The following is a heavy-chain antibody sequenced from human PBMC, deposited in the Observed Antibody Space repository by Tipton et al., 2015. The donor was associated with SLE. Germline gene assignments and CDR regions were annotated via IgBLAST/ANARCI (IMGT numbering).Heavy chain of an antibody. Sequence: TLSLTCTVSSASMKYYYWSWIRQPPGKGLELIGSVYYSGSSNLYNPSLKSRVSIFVDTSEQQLSLKVRSVTAADTAIYFCARHRSLQSYWFLDLWGRGTLATVSS. CDR2: VYYSGSS. J-gene: IGHJ2*01. CDR1: SASMKYYY. D-gene: IGHD5-24*01. CDR3: ARHRSLQSYWFLDL. V-gene: IGHV4-59*01.